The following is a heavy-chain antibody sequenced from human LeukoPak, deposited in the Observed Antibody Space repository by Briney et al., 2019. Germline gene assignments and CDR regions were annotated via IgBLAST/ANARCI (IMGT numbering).Heavy chain of an antibody. Sequence: AGGSLRLSCAASGFTFSSYWMSWVRQAPGKGLEGVANIKQDGSEKYYVDSVKGRFTISRYNAKNSLYLQMNSLRAEDTAVYYCARVSGSYSFDYWGQGTLVTVSS. CDR1: GFTFSSYW. V-gene: IGHV3-7*01. CDR3: ARVSGSYSFDY. J-gene: IGHJ4*02. D-gene: IGHD1-26*01. CDR2: IKQDGSEK.